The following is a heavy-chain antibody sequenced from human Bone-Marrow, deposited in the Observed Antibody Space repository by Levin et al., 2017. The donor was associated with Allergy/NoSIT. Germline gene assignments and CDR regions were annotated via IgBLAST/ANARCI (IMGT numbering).Heavy chain of an antibody. D-gene: IGHD3-16*01. CDR3: ARAAAPYYYYGMDV. CDR1: GGPFIDYY. Sequence: SETLSLTCGVYGGPFIDYYWTWIRQPPGKGLEWIGEISHSGSTNYNPSLKSRVTMSVDTTKKQFSLRLSSVTATDAAVYYCARAAAPYYYYGMDVWGRGTTVIVSS. V-gene: IGHV4-34*01. J-gene: IGHJ6*01. CDR2: ISHSGST.